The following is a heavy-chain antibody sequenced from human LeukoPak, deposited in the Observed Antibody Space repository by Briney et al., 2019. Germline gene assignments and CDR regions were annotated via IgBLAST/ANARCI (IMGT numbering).Heavy chain of an antibody. CDR1: GYTFTNYG. Sequence: ASVKVSCKASGYTFTNYGISWVRQAPGQGPEWMGWNSAYNGVTNYAQRLQGRLTVTTDISTSTVCMELRSLRSDDTAVYYCARNSRGYYFFDYWGQGSLVTVSS. J-gene: IGHJ4*02. CDR3: ARNSRGYYFFDY. D-gene: IGHD3-22*01. CDR2: NSAYNGVT. V-gene: IGHV1-18*01.